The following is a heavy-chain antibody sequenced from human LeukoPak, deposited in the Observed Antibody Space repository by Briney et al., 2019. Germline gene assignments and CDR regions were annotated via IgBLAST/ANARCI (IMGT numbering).Heavy chain of an antibody. CDR2: ISAYKGNT. J-gene: IGHJ3*02. D-gene: IGHD3-10*01. CDR3: ARDRGMVHAFDI. Sequence: GASVKVSCKASGYTFTSYGISWVRQAPGQGLEWMGWISAYKGNTNYAQKFQGRVTITTDESTSTAYMELSSLRSEDTAVYYCARDRGMVHAFDIWGQGTMVTVSS. V-gene: IGHV1-18*01. CDR1: GYTFTSYG.